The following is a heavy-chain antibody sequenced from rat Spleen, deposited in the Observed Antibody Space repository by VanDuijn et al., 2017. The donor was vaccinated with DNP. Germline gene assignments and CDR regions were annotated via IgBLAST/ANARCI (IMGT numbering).Heavy chain of an antibody. D-gene: IGHD1-10*01. CDR3: TRGENNYIYWYFDF. CDR1: GFIFSNYW. J-gene: IGHJ1*01. CDR2: ITNTGDST. V-gene: IGHV5-31*01. Sequence: EVQLVESGGGPVQPGRSLKLSCIASGFIFSNYWMTWIRQAPGKGLEWVASITNTGDSTYYSDSVKGRFTISRDNAKSTLYLQMDSLRSEDTATYYCTRGENNYIYWYFDFWGPGTMVTVSS.